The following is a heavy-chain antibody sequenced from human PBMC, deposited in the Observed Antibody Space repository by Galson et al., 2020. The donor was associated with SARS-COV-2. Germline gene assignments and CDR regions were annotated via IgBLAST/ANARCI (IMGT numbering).Heavy chain of an antibody. Sequence: ASVKVSCKASGYTFTRYAMHWVRQDPGQRLEWMGWISTGNGNTKYSQKFQGRVTITRDTSASTAYMELSSPRSEDTAVYYCARVWRDYYDSSGYVDAFDIWGQGTTVTVAS. CDR2: ISTGNGNT. V-gene: IGHV1-3*04. CDR1: GYTFTRYA. J-gene: IGHJ3*02. D-gene: IGHD3-22*01. CDR3: ARVWRDYYDSSGYVDAFDI.